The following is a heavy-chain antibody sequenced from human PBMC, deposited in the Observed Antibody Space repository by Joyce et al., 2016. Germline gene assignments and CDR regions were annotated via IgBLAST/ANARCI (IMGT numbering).Heavy chain of an antibody. CDR2: IWSDGTNK. D-gene: IGHD1-26*01. J-gene: IGHJ4*02. Sequence: QVQLVESGGGVVQPGRSLSLSWAASGFTFGSYGMHWVRQVPGKGVEWGAGIWSDGTNKYYADSVKGRFTISRDNSKNTLYLQSNSLRAEDTAVYYCARSDTQYGLGWGDYWGQGTLVTVSS. CDR3: ARSDTQYGLGWGDY. CDR1: GFTFGSYG. V-gene: IGHV3-33*01.